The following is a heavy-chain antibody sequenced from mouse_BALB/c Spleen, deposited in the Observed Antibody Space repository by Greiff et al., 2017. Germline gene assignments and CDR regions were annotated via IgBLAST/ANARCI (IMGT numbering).Heavy chain of an antibody. V-gene: IGHV5-6-5*01. CDR3: ARKGGNYDYDG. CDR1: GFTFSSYA. CDR2: ISSGGST. Sequence: EVQGVESGGGLVKPGGSLKLSCAASGFTFSSYAMSWVRQTPEKRLEWVASISSGGSTYYPDSVKGRFTISRDNARNILYLQMSSLRSEDTAMYYCARKGGNYDYDGWGQGTLVTVSA. J-gene: IGHJ3*01. D-gene: IGHD2-4*01.